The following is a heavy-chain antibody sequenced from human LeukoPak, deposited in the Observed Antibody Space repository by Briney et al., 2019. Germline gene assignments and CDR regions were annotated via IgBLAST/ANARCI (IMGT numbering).Heavy chain of an antibody. CDR1: GASISTYY. D-gene: IGHD3-22*01. CDR2: IYDSGST. V-gene: IGHV4-59*01. CDR3: ARDYGVGGYYFDS. Sequence: SETLSLTCTVSGASISTYYWSWIRQPPGKGLEWIGYIYDSGSTNYNPSLKSRVTMSSDMSKNQFSLKVSSVTAADTAIYYCARDYGVGGYYFDSWGQGTLVTVSS. J-gene: IGHJ4*02.